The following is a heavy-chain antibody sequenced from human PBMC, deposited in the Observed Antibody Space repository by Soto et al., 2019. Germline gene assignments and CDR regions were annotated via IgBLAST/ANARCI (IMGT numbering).Heavy chain of an antibody. J-gene: IGHJ3*02. CDR2: IYYRGNT. CDR1: GGSISSIDYY. CDR3: AREVGSYDSSGYLSRGAFDT. D-gene: IGHD3-22*01. Sequence: QVQLQESGPGLVQPSETLSLTCTVSGGSISSIDYYWTRIRQHPGKGLEWIGNIYYRGNTYHNPSLEGRVTISRETSKNQFSLNLSAVTAASTAVYYCAREVGSYDSSGYLSRGAFDTWGQGTLVTVSS. V-gene: IGHV4-31*03.